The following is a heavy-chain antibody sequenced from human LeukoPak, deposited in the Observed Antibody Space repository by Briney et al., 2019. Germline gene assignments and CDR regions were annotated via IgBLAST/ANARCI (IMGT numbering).Heavy chain of an antibody. V-gene: IGHV4-34*01. J-gene: IGHJ5*02. CDR1: GGSFSGYY. CDR3: ASVRGYSSGWYASGFDP. CDR2: INHSGST. D-gene: IGHD6-19*01. Sequence: SETLSLTCAVYGGSFSGYYWSWIRQPPGKGLEWIGEINHSGSTNYNPSLKSRVTISVDTSKNQFSLKLTSVTAADTAIYYCASVRGYSSGWYASGFDPWGQGTLVNVSS.